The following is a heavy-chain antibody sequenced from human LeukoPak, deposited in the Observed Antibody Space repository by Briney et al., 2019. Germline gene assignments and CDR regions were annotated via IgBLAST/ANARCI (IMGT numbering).Heavy chain of an antibody. V-gene: IGHV1-8*01. CDR3: ARGGYCSSTSCRLFDP. CDR2: MNPNSGNT. CDR1: GYTFTSYD. J-gene: IGHJ5*02. D-gene: IGHD2-2*01. Sequence: ASVKVSCMASGYTFTSYDINWVRQATGQGLEWMGWMNPNSGNTGYAQKFQGRVTMTRSTSISTAYMELSSLRSEDTAVYYCARGGYCSSTSCRLFDPWGQGTLVTVSS.